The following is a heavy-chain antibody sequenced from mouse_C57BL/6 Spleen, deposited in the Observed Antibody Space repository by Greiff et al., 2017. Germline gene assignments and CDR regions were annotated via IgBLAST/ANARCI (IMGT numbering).Heavy chain of an antibody. V-gene: IGHV14-4*01. CDR3: TADGLRYAMDY. D-gene: IGHD2-2*01. CDR1: GFNIKDDY. CDR2: IDPENGDT. J-gene: IGHJ4*01. Sequence: VQLQQSGAELVRPGASVKLSCTASGFNIKDDYMHWVKQRPEQGLEWIGCIDPENGDTEYASKFQGKATITADTSSNTAYLQLSSLTSEDTAVYYCTADGLRYAMDYWGHATTVTV.